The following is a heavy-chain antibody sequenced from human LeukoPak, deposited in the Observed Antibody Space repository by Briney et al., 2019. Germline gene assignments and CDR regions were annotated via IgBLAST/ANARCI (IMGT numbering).Heavy chain of an antibody. J-gene: IGHJ4*02. CDR3: TRGKGDQGWY. V-gene: IGHV3-49*03. Sequence: GGSLRLSCTGFGFTFGDYAMSWFRQAPGKGLGWVGFIRSKAYGGTTEYAASVKGRFTISRDDSKSIAYLQMNSLKTKDTAAYYCTRGKGDQGWYWGQGTLVTVSS. D-gene: IGHD2-15*01. CDR2: IRSKAYGGTT. CDR1: GFTFGDYA.